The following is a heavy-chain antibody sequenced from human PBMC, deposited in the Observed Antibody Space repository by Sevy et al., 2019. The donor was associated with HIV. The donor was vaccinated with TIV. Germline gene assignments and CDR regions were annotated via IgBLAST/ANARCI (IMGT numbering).Heavy chain of an antibody. CDR2: IKQDGSHK. CDR1: GFTFSSHW. CDR3: ARDTGGIGMDV. J-gene: IGHJ6*02. D-gene: IGHD6-13*01. V-gene: IGHV3-7*01. Sequence: GGSLRLSCAASGFTFSSHWMSWVRQAPGKGLEWVANIKQDGSHKYYVDSVKGRFTISRDNAKNSLSLQMNSLRAEDTAVYYCARDTGGIGMDVWGQGTTVTVSS.